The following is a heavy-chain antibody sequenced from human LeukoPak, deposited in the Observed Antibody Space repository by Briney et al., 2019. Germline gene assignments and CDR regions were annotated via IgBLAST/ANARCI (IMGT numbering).Heavy chain of an antibody. Sequence: GRSLRLSCAASGFTFSSNCMSWVRQAPGKGLKWVSVICGGGTTYYADSVKGRFTISRDISKNTVYLQMNSLRAEDTAVYYCATGVASGGPPMCWGQGTLVTVSS. J-gene: IGHJ4*02. CDR3: ATGVASGGPPMC. CDR1: GFTFSSNC. D-gene: IGHD6-13*01. CDR2: ICGGGTT. V-gene: IGHV3-53*01.